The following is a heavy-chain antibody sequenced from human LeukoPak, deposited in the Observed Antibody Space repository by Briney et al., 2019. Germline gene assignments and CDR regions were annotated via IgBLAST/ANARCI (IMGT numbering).Heavy chain of an antibody. V-gene: IGHV3-11*01. CDR2: ISSSGSTI. Sequence: GGSLRLSCAASGFTFSDYYMSWIRQAPGKGLEWVLYISSSGSTIYYADSVKGRFTISRDNAKNSPYLQMNSLRAEDTAVYYCARGSYSSSWYAYGYWGQGTLVTVSS. CDR3: ARGSYSSSWYAYGY. D-gene: IGHD6-13*01. CDR1: GFTFSDYY. J-gene: IGHJ4*02.